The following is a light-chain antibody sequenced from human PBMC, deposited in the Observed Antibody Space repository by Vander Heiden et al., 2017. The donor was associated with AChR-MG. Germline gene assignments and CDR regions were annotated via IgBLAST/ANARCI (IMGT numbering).Light chain of an antibody. CDR3: QQRSNWPPRVT. CDR1: QSVSSY. J-gene: IGKJ5*01. Sequence: ESVVTQSPATLSLSPGERATLSCRASQSVSSYLAWYQQKPGQAPRLLIYDASNRATGIPARFSGSGSGTDFTLTISSLEPEDFAVYYCQQRSNWPPRVTFGQGTRLEIK. CDR2: DAS. V-gene: IGKV3-11*01.